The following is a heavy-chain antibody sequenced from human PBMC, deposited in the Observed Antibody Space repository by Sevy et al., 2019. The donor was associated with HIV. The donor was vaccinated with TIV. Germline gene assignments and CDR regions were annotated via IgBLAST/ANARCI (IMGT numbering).Heavy chain of an antibody. CDR3: ARDAGLVPAASAYFYYYYMDV. CDR1: GYTFTSYG. CDR2: ISVYNGNT. Sequence: ASVKVSCKASGYTFTSYGISWVRQAPGQGLEWMGWISVYNGNTNYAQKLQGGVTLTTDTSTSTAYMELRSLRSDDTAVYYCARDAGLVPAASAYFYYYYMDVWGKGTTVTVSS. V-gene: IGHV1-18*01. D-gene: IGHD2-2*01. J-gene: IGHJ6*03.